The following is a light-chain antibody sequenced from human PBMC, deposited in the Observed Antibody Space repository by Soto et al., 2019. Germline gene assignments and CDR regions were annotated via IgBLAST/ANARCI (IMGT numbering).Light chain of an antibody. CDR2: GEF. J-gene: IGKJ1*01. CDR1: QYISTK. CDR3: QQYGDSPWT. Sequence: LTQSPYSLSLSPGERATLSCRASQYISTKLAWYKKKPGQAPRLLFSGEFNRATDTPDRFSGSGSGTEFTLIISGVEAEDFAMYYCQQYGDSPWTFGQGTKVDI. V-gene: IGKV3-20*01.